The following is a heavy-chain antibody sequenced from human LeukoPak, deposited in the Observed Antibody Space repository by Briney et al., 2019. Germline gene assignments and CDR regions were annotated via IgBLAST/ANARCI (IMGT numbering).Heavy chain of an antibody. CDR2: MNPSGLWS. V-gene: IGHV1-46*01. D-gene: IGHD3-9*01. CDR1: GYTFTSHY. CDR3: ARGNILVYFDY. Sequence: ASVKVSCKASGYTFTSHYMHWVRQAPGQGLEWMGVMNPSGLWSRSAQKFQGRVTMTRDTSTSTDYMELRSLRSDDTAIYYCARGNILVYFDYWGQGTLVTVSS. J-gene: IGHJ4*02.